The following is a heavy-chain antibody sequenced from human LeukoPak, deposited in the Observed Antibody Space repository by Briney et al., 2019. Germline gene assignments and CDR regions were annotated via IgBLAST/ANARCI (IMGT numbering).Heavy chain of an antibody. CDR2: ISGGGGST. J-gene: IGHJ4*02. D-gene: IGHD1-26*01. CDR1: GFTFTSYS. V-gene: IGHV3-23*01. CDR3: AKGGKWDVTPFDY. Sequence: GGSLRLSCAASGFTFTSYSMNWVRQAPGKGLEWVSTISGGGGSTYYADSVKGRFTISRDNSKNTLYLQVNCLRAEDTAVYYCAKGGKWDVTPFDYWGQGTLVTVSS.